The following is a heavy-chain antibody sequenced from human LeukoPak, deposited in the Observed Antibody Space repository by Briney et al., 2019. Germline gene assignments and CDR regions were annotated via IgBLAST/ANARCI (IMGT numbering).Heavy chain of an antibody. CDR3: AKTSNSAFDI. V-gene: IGHV3-23*01. J-gene: IGHJ3*02. CDR1: GITFSSYG. Sequence: GGSLRLSCAASGITFSSYGMSWVRQAPGKGLEWVSSISSTGGTTYYADSVKGRFTISRDNSKNTLYLQMNSPRAEDTAVYYCAKTSNSAFDIWGQGTMVTVSS. CDR2: ISSTGGTT. D-gene: IGHD4-23*01.